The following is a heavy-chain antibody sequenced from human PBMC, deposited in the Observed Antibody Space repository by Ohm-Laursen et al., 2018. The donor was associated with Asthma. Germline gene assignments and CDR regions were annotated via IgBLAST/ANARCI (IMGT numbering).Heavy chain of an antibody. J-gene: IGHJ4*02. V-gene: IGHV3-23*01. CDR2: ISGSGGST. D-gene: IGHD4-17*01. Sequence: SLRLSCTASGFTFSSYAMSWVRQAPGKGLEWVSAISGSGGSTYYADSVKGRFTISRDNSKNTLYLQMNSLRAEDTAVYYCAKAVMSLDYGDYVGDYWGQGTLVTVSS. CDR1: GFTFSSYA. CDR3: AKAVMSLDYGDYVGDY.